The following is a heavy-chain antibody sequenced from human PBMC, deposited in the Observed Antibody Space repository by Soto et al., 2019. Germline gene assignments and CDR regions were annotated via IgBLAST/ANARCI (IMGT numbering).Heavy chain of an antibody. D-gene: IGHD3-22*01. CDR3: ARGGDSSGYIDLDY. CDR2: ISSYNGDT. Sequence: ASVKVSCKASGYTFTRSGISWARQAPGQGPEWMGWISSYNGDTNYAQTFQGRVTMTRDTSTSTVYMELSSLRSEDTAVYYCARGGDSSGYIDLDYWGQGTLVTVSS. V-gene: IGHV1-18*01. CDR1: GYTFTRSG. J-gene: IGHJ4*02.